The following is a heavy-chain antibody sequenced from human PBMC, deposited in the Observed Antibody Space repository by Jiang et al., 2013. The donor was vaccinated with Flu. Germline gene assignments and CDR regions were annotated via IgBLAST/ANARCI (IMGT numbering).Heavy chain of an antibody. D-gene: IGHD6-13*01. J-gene: IGHJ5*02. CDR2: INPNSGGT. V-gene: IGHV1-2*02. Sequence: GAEVKKPGASVKVSCKASGYTFTGYYMHWVRQAPGQGLEWMGWINPNSGGTNYAQKFQGRVTMTRDTSISTAYMELSRLRSDDTAVYYCARAAAAENNWFDPWGQGTLVTVSS. CDR1: GYTFTGYY. CDR3: ARAAAAENNWFDP.